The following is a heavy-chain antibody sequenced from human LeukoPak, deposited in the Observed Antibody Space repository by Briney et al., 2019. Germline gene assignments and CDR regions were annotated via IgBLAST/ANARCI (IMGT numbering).Heavy chain of an antibody. V-gene: IGHV3-23*01. CDR1: GFTFSSYA. CDR3: AKDKAPLWFGEYYGMDV. D-gene: IGHD3-10*01. Sequence: GGSLRLSCAASGFTFSSYAMSWVRQAPGKGLEWVSAIGGSGGSTYYADSVKGRFTISRHNSKNTLYLQMNSLRAEDTAVYYCAKDKAPLWFGEYYGMDVWGQGTTVTVSS. CDR2: IGGSGGST. J-gene: IGHJ6*02.